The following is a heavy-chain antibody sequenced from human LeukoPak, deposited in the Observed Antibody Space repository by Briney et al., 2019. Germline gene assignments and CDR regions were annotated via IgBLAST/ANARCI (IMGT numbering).Heavy chain of an antibody. CDR3: ARIGAGSSRDY. D-gene: IGHD6-13*01. J-gene: IGHJ4*02. CDR2: IVGSSST. V-gene: IGHV3-21*01. Sequence: GESLRLSCAASGFTFSNFAMTWVRQAPGKGLEWVSSIVGSSSTYYADSLKGRFTISRDNAKNSLYLQMNSLRAEDTAVYYCARIGAGSSRDYWGQGTLVTVSS. CDR1: GFTFSNFA.